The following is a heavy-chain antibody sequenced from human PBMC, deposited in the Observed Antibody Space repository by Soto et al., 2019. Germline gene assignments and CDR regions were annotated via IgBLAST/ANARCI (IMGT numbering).Heavy chain of an antibody. D-gene: IGHD3-22*01. CDR2: ISGSGDGT. CDR1: GFTFSTYA. V-gene: IGHV3-23*01. J-gene: IGHJ4*02. CDR3: ARDPQHYYDSSGYYDY. Sequence: EVQLLESGGGLVQPGGSLRLYCVASGFTFSTYAMSWVRQAPGKGLEWVSAISGSGDGTYYADSVKGRFTISRDNAKNSLYLQMNSLRAEDTAVYYCARDPQHYYDSSGYYDYWGQGTLVTVSS.